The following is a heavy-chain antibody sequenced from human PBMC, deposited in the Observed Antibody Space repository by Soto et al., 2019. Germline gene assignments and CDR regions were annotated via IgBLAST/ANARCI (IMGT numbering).Heavy chain of an antibody. CDR2: IYYSGST. J-gene: IGHJ6*02. CDR3: ARDNRYYDSSGYSKDYYYYGMDV. V-gene: IGHV4-31*02. Sequence: LCGGSISSGGYYWSWIRQHPGKGLEWIGYIYYSGSTYYNPSLKSRVTISVDTSKNQFSLKLSSVTAADTAVYYCARDNRYYDSSGYSKDYYYYGMDVWGQGTTVTVSS. CDR1: GGSISSGGYY. D-gene: IGHD3-22*01.